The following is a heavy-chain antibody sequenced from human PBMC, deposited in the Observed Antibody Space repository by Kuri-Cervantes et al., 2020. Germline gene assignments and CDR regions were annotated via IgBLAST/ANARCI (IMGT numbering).Heavy chain of an antibody. V-gene: IGHV3-33*06. CDR1: GFKFSGYG. J-gene: IGHJ4*02. Sequence: LSLTSAASGFKFSGYGMHWVRQAPGKGLEWVAVIWYDGSNKWYADSVKGRFIISRDNSKNMMYLQMDSLRAEDTAVYYCAKDRGIAVAGPLEHWGQGTLVTVSS. CDR2: IWYDGSNK. CDR3: AKDRGIAVAGPLEH. D-gene: IGHD6-19*01.